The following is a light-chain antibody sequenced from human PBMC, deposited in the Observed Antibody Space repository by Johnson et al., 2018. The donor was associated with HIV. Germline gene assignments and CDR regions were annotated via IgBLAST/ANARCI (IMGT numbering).Light chain of an antibody. V-gene: IGLV1-51*02. CDR2: ENN. CDR1: SSNIGNHY. J-gene: IGLJ1*01. Sequence: QSVLTQPPSVSAAPGQKVTISCSGSSSNIGNHYVSWYQLLPGTAPKLLIYENNKRPSGIPDRFSGSKSGTSATLGVTGLQTGDEADYFCGTWDSRLRAYVFGTGTKVTVL. CDR3: GTWDSRLRAYV.